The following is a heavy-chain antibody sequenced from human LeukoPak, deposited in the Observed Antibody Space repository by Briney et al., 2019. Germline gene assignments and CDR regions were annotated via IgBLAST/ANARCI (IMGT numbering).Heavy chain of an antibody. CDR2: IYPGDSDT. J-gene: IGHJ4*02. D-gene: IGHD2-15*01. Sequence: GESLKISCKGSGYSFTSYWIGWVRQMPGKGLEWMGIIYPGDSDTRYSPSFQGQVTISADKSISTAYLQWSSLKASDTAMYYCARSHYCSGGSCYFDYWGQGTLVTVSS. CDR1: GYSFTSYW. CDR3: ARSHYCSGGSCYFDY. V-gene: IGHV5-51*01.